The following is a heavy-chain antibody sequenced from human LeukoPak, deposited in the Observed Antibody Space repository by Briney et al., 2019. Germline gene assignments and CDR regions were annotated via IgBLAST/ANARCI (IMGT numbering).Heavy chain of an antibody. D-gene: IGHD2-2*01. V-gene: IGHV1-2*02. Sequence: GASVKVSFKASGYTFTGYYIHWVRQAPGQGLEWMGWINPYSGATNYAQKFQGRVTMTSDTSITTAHMELTRLRSDDTAVYYCVRDGACSSTSCQNFDYWGQGTLVTVPS. J-gene: IGHJ4*02. CDR3: VRDGACSSTSCQNFDY. CDR1: GYTFTGYY. CDR2: INPYSGAT.